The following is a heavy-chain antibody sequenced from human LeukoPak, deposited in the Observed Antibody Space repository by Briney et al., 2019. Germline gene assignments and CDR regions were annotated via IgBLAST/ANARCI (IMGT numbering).Heavy chain of an antibody. CDR3: ARYYGDYRNWFDP. V-gene: IGHV4-30-2*01. J-gene: IGHJ5*02. Sequence: SQTVSLTCGVSGGSISSGGYSWSWIRQPPGKGLEWIGYIYHSGSTYYNPSLKSRVTISVDRSKNQFSLKLSSVTAADTAVYYCARYYGDYRNWFDPWGQGTLVTVSS. CDR1: GGSISSGGYS. CDR2: IYHSGST. D-gene: IGHD4-17*01.